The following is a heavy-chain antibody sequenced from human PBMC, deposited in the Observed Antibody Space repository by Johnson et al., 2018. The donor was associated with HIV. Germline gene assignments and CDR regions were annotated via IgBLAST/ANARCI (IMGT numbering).Heavy chain of an antibody. CDR1: GLTISDNY. V-gene: IGHV3-66*04. J-gene: IGHJ3*02. CDR2: LYSGGST. D-gene: IGHD4-23*01. CDR3: AKRATVVSGSPSDAVDI. Sequence: EVQLVESGGGLVQPGGSLRLSCAASGLTISDNYMSWVRQAPGKGLEWVAVLYSGGSTYYADSVKGRFTISRDNSKNTLYLQMNSLRAEDTAVYYCAKRATVVSGSPSDAVDIWGQGTMVTVSS.